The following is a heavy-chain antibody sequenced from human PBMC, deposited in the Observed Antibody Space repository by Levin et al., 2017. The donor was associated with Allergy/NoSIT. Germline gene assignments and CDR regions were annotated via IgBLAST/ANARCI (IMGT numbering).Heavy chain of an antibody. V-gene: IGHV3-23*01. Sequence: GESLKISCAASGFTFSSYAMSWVRQAPGKGLEWVSAISGSGGSTYYADSVKGRFTISRDNSKNTLYLQMNSLRAEDTAVYYCAKDKDTVTPYYFDYWGQGTLVTVSS. CDR3: AKDKDTVTPYYFDY. CDR2: ISGSGGST. CDR1: GFTFSSYA. D-gene: IGHD5-18*01. J-gene: IGHJ4*02.